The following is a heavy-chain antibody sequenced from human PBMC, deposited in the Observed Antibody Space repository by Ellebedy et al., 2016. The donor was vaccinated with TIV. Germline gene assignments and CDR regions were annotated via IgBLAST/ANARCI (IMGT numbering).Heavy chain of an antibody. Sequence: GESLKISCAASGFTFSSYDMHWVRQATGKGLEWVSAIGTAGDTYYPGSVKGRFTISRENAKKSLYLQMNSLRAEDTAVYYGARATAGFDYWGQGTLVTVSS. D-gene: IGHD1-1*01. J-gene: IGHJ4*02. CDR3: ARATAGFDY. V-gene: IGHV3-13*01. CDR2: IGTAGDT. CDR1: GFTFSSYD.